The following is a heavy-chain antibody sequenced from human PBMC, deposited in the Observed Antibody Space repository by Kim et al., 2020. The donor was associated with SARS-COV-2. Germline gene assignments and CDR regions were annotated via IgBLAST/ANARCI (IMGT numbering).Heavy chain of an antibody. V-gene: IGHV6-1*01. Sequence: SQTLSLTCAISGDSVTSMNVAWSWIRQSPSRGLEWLGRTYYRSKWINDYVASVKSRITINADTSKNQFSLQLKSATPEDTAVYYCSRVGRTAYGMDVWGQGTTVTVSS. CDR3: SRVGRTAYGMDV. CDR1: GDSVTSMNVA. J-gene: IGHJ6*02. CDR2: TYYRSKWIN. D-gene: IGHD4-17*01.